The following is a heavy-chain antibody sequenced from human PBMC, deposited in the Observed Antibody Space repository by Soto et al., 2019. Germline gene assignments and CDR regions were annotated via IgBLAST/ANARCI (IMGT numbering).Heavy chain of an antibody. V-gene: IGHV6-1*01. Sequence: SQTLSLTCAISGDSVSSNSAAWNWIRQSPSRGLEWLGRTYYRSKWYNDYAVSVKSRITINPDTSKNQFSLQLNSVTPEDTAVYYCARRSTPGLLRYSGTTPDAFDIWGQGTMVTVSS. D-gene: IGHD1-26*01. CDR2: TYYRSKWYN. CDR3: ARRSTPGLLRYSGTTPDAFDI. CDR1: GDSVSSNSAA. J-gene: IGHJ3*02.